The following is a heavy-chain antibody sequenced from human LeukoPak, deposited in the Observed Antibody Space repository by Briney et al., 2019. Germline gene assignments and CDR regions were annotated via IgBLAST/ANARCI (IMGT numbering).Heavy chain of an antibody. CDR1: GASVSSSSYF. Sequence: PSETLSLTCAVSGASVSSSSYFWGWIRQPPGEGPEWLGSVYYSGATYSNPSHEGRVTRSLVTSKNHFTLTVTFVTVADTALYFCASRYVVSLTAIETWFDSWGQGTLVTVS. CDR2: VYYSGAT. CDR3: ASRYVVSLTAIETWFDS. J-gene: IGHJ5*01. V-gene: IGHV4-39*06. D-gene: IGHD3-10*02.